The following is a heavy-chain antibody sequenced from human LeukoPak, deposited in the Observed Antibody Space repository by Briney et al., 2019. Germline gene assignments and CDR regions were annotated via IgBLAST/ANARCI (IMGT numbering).Heavy chain of an antibody. D-gene: IGHD2-15*01. CDR3: ARQADNNWFDS. Sequence: GASVKVSCKASGYTFTGYYMHWVRQAPGQGLEWMGWINPNSGGTNYAQKFQGRVTMTRDTSISTAYMELSRLRSDDPAVFYCARQADNNWFDSWGQGTLVTVSS. CDR1: GYTFTGYY. CDR2: INPNSGGT. V-gene: IGHV1-2*02. J-gene: IGHJ5*01.